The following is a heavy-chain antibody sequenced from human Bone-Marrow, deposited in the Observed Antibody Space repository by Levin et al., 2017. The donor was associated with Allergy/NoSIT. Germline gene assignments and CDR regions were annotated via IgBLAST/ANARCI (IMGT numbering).Heavy chain of an antibody. CDR3: ARHKVVRYFEFNYMDV. D-gene: IGHD3-9*01. CDR2: IYYSGST. V-gene: IGHV4-39*01. Sequence: SETLSLTCTVSGGSISSSSYYWGWIRQPPGKGLEWIGSIYYSGSTYYNPSLKSRVTISVDTSKNQFSLKLSSVTAADTAVYYCARHKVVRYFEFNYMDVWGKGTTVTVSS. J-gene: IGHJ6*03. CDR1: GGSISSSSYY.